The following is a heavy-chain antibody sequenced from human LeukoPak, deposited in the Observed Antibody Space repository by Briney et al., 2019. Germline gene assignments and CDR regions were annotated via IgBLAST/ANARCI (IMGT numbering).Heavy chain of an antibody. CDR3: AKDATASPYFHWFDN. J-gene: IGHJ4*02. CDR2: ISSGDRT. CDR1: RFTFCSYA. Sequence: GGSLRLSCAASRFTFCSYAMNWVRQAPGKGLEWVAGISSGDRTFHAESVKGRFTISRDKSKDTLYLQMNSLRAEDTVVYYCAKDATASPYFHWFDNWGQGTQVIVSS. D-gene: IGHD3-9*01. V-gene: IGHV3-23*01.